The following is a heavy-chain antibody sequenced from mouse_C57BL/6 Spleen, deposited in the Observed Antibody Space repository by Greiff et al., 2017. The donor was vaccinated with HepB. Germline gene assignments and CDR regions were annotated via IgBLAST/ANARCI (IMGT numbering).Heavy chain of an antibody. CDR2: INPNNGGT. D-gene: IGHD1-1*01. CDR1: GYTFTDYY. V-gene: IGHV1-26*01. Sequence: VQLQQSGPELVKPGASVKISCKASGYTFTDYYMNWVQQSHGKSLEWIGDINPNNGGTSYNQKFKGKATLTVDKSSSTAYMELRSLTSEDSAVYYCARGYYYGSRTYYFDYWGQGTTLTVSS. J-gene: IGHJ2*01. CDR3: ARGYYYGSRTYYFDY.